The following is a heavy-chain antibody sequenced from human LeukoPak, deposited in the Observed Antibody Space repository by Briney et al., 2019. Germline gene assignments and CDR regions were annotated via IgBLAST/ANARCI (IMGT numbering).Heavy chain of an antibody. CDR1: GFTFSRYW. Sequence: GGSLRLSCAASGFTFSRYWMSWVRQAPGKGLEWVANIKQDGSEKYYVDSVKGRFTISRDNAKNSLYLQMNSLRAEDAAVFYCASLGYCSGGSCFYGMDVWGQGTTVIVSS. J-gene: IGHJ6*02. CDR2: IKQDGSEK. V-gene: IGHV3-7*01. D-gene: IGHD2-15*01. CDR3: ASLGYCSGGSCFYGMDV.